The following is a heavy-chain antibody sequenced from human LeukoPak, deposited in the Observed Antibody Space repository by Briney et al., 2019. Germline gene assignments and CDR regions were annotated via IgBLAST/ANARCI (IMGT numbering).Heavy chain of an antibody. CDR1: GGSISSYY. V-gene: IGHV4-59*01. CDR3: ARVYCSGGSCYSGFDY. CDR2: IYCSGST. D-gene: IGHD2-15*01. J-gene: IGHJ4*02. Sequence: SETLSLTCTVSGGSISSYYWSWIRQPPGKGLEWIGYIYCSGSTNYNPSLKSRVTISVDTSKNQFSLKLSSVTAADTAVYYCARVYCSGGSCYSGFDYWGQGTLVTVSS.